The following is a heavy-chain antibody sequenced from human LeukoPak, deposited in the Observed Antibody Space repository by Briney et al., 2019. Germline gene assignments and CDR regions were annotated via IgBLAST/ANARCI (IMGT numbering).Heavy chain of an antibody. Sequence: ASVKVSCKASGYTFTSYGISWARQAPGQGLEWMGWISAYNGNTNYAQKLQGRVTMTTDTSTSTAYMELRSLRSDDTAAYYCASSYDSSGPTRHYYYYGMDVWGQGTTVTVSS. CDR2: ISAYNGNT. J-gene: IGHJ6*02. V-gene: IGHV1-18*01. CDR3: ASSYDSSGPTRHYYYYGMDV. D-gene: IGHD3-22*01. CDR1: GYTFTSYG.